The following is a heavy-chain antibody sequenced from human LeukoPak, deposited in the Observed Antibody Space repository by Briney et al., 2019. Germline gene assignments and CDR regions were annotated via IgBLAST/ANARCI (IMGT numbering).Heavy chain of an antibody. J-gene: IGHJ3*02. Sequence: GGSLRLSCAASGFTFSSYAMHWVRQAPGKGLEWVAVISYDGSNKYYADSVKGRFTISRDNSKNTLYLQMNSLRAEDTAVYYCAREGWYYYDSSGYHDAFVIWGQGTMVTVSS. CDR2: ISYDGSNK. D-gene: IGHD3-22*01. V-gene: IGHV3-30*04. CDR3: AREGWYYYDSSGYHDAFVI. CDR1: GFTFSSYA.